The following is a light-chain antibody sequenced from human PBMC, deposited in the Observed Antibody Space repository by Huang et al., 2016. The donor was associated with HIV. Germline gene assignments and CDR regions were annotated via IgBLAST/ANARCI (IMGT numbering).Light chain of an antibody. Sequence: DIQMTQSPSTLSASIGDRVTITCRAIQTITWRLAWYQQKPGKAPKVLIYKAASLESGVPPRFIGSGSGTEFTLTVSSLQPDDFATYYCQQYNAYPWTFGQGTKVEI. CDR3: QQYNAYPWT. CDR2: KAA. J-gene: IGKJ1*01. V-gene: IGKV1-5*03. CDR1: QTITWR.